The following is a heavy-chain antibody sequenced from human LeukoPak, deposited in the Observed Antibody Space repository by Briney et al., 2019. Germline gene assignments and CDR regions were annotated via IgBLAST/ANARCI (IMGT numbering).Heavy chain of an antibody. CDR1: GFTFSSYA. Sequence: GGPLRLSCTASGFTFSSYAMNWVRQAPGKGLEWVGRIKTNAEGGTLDYTAPVKSRFTISRDDSKNTLYLQMDSLEVEDTGMYYCTTGIDDEGGYWGQGTLVTVSS. V-gene: IGHV3-15*07. J-gene: IGHJ4*02. CDR2: IKTNAEGGTL. D-gene: IGHD3-3*02. CDR3: TTGIDDEGGY.